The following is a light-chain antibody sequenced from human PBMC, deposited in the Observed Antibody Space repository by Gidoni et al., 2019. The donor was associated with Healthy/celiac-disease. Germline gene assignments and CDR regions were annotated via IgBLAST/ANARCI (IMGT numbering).Light chain of an antibody. CDR3: QQYNNWPPLT. J-gene: IGKJ4*01. CDR1: QRVSSN. V-gene: IGKV3-15*01. CDR2: GAS. Sequence: EIVMTQSPATLSVSPGERATLSCRASQRVSSNLAWYQQKPGQAPRLLIYGASTRATGIPARFSGSGSGTAFTLTLSSLQSEDFAVYYCQQYNNWPPLTFGGGTKVEIK.